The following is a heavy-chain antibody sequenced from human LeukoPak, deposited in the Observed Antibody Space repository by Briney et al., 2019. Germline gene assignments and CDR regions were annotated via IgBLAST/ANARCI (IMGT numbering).Heavy chain of an antibody. D-gene: IGHD3-22*01. V-gene: IGHV3-21*01. J-gene: IGHJ4*02. Sequence: GGSLRLSCAASGFTFSSYSMNWVRQAPGQGLEWVSSIVGSSGYIYYADSVRGRFTISRDNAKNSLYLQMNSLRVEDTAVYYCATHCYYYYTNGRCDYWGQGTLVTVSS. CDR1: GFTFSSYS. CDR3: ATHCYYYYTNGRCDY. CDR2: IVGSSGYI.